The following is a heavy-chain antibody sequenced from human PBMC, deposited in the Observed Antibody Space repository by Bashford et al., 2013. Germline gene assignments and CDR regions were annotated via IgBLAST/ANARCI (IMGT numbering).Heavy chain of an antibody. V-gene: IGHV4-31*03. CDR1: GGSITDAVYY. CDR3: ARAPQYSNNYDY. CDR2: IRSSGAT. Sequence: SETLSLTCTVSGGSITDAVYYWTWIRHFPGKGLEWVGSIRSSGATYYNPSLQSRVTVSVDTSKTHFSLKLSSVTAADTAVYYCARAPQYSNNYDYWGQGTLVTVSS. J-gene: IGHJ4*02. D-gene: IGHD6-6*01.